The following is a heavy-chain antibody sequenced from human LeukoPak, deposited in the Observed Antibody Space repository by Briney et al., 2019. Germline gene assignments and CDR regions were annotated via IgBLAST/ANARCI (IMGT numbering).Heavy chain of an antibody. J-gene: IGHJ4*02. CDR2: ISAYNGNT. CDR1: GYTFTSYG. D-gene: IGHD4-11*01. CDR3: ARHYSDYVISDY. V-gene: IGHV1-18*01. Sequence: VASVKVSCKASGYTFTSYGISWVRQAPGQGLEWMGWISAYNGNTNYAQKLQGRVTMTTDTSTSTASMELRSLRSDDTAVYYCARHYSDYVISDYWGQGTLVTVSS.